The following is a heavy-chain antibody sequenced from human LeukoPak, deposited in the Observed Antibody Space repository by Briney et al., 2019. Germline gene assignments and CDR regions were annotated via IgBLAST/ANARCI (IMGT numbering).Heavy chain of an antibody. CDR3: ARGQLVRGNWFDP. J-gene: IGHJ5*02. CDR1: GGSFSGYY. CDR2: INHSGST. V-gene: IGHV4-34*01. D-gene: IGHD6-13*01. Sequence: SETLSLTCAVYGGSFSGYYWSWIRQPPGKGLEWIGEINHSGSTNYNPSLKSRVTISVDTSKNQFSLKLSSVTAADTAVYYCARGQLVRGNWFDPWGQRTLVTVSS.